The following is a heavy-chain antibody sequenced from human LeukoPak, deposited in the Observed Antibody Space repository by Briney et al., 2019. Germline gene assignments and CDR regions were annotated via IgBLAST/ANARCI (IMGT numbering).Heavy chain of an antibody. V-gene: IGHV3-23*01. D-gene: IGHD1-26*01. CDR3: AKDRRGRLDY. CDR1: GFTFSSYA. J-gene: IGHJ4*02. CDR2: ISGSGGST. Sequence: GGSLRLSYAASGFTFSSYAMSWVRQAPGRGLEWVSAISGSGGSTYYADSVKGRFTISRDNSKNTLYLQMNSLRAEDTAVYYCAKDRRGRLDYWGQGTLVTVSS.